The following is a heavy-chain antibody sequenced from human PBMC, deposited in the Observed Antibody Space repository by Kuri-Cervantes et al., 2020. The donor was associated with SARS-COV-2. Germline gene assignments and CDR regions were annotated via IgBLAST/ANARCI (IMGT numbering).Heavy chain of an antibody. J-gene: IGHJ5*02. Sequence: GESLKISCAASGFTFSSYGMHWVRQAPGKGLEWVAVISYDGSNKYYADSVKGRFTISRDNSKNTLYLQMNSLRAEDTAVYYCARQGPSSITIFGVVTIPQNWFDPWGQGTLVTVSS. CDR1: GFTFSSYG. V-gene: IGHV3-30*03. CDR3: ARQGPSSITIFGVVTIPQNWFDP. CDR2: ISYDGSNK. D-gene: IGHD3-3*01.